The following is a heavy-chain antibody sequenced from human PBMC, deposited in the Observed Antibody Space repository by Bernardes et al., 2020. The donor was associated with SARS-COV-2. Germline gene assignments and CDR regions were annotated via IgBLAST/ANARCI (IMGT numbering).Heavy chain of an antibody. J-gene: IGHJ3*02. Sequence: SVKVSCKASGVTFTSSAMQWVRQARGQRLEWIGWIVVGSGNTNYAQKFQERVTITRDMSTSTAYMELSSLRSEDPAVYYCAAGEGIVAPPDAFDIWGQGTMVTVSS. CDR2: IVVGSGNT. D-gene: IGHD1-26*01. CDR3: AAGEGIVAPPDAFDI. V-gene: IGHV1-58*02. CDR1: GVTFTSSA.